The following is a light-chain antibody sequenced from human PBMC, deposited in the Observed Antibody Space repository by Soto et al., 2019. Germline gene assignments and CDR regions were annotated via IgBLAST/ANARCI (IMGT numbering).Light chain of an antibody. V-gene: IGKV3-20*01. CDR2: GSS. CDR3: QQYGSSRWT. CDR1: QSVSSAY. J-gene: IGKJ1*01. Sequence: EIVLTQSPGTLSLSPGERATLSCRASQSVSSAYLAWYQQKLGQAPRLLIYGSSNRATGIPDRFSGSGSGTDSTLTISRLEPEDFAVYYCQQYGSSRWTFGQGTKVEIK.